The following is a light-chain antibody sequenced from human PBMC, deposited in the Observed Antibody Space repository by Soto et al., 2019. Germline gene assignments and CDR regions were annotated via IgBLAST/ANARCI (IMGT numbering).Light chain of an antibody. CDR2: TAL. V-gene: IGKV1-39*01. CDR3: QQSYTTPPT. J-gene: IGKJ4*01. Sequence: MTQSPLSLPVTLGQAASISCRSSQSLVYMDGNTYLNWYQQKPGTAPKLLIYTALSLQIGVPSRFSGSGYGTDFTLTISSLQPEDFATYYCQQSYTTPPTFGGGTKVDIK. CDR1: QSLVYMDGNTY.